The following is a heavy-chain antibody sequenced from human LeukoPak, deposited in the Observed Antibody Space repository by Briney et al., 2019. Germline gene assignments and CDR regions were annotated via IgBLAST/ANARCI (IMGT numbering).Heavy chain of an antibody. CDR2: IEEDGSEK. J-gene: IGHJ6*02. D-gene: IGHD3-9*01. CDR3: ARLLVPGLRYFDWSVYYYGMDV. CDR1: GFSLSSYW. Sequence: PGGSLRLSCAASGFSLSSYWMSWVRLAPGKGLEWVADIEEDGSEKYYVDSVKGRFTISRDNAKNSLYLQMNSLRAEDTAVYYCARLLVPGLRYFDWSVYYYGMDVWGQGTTVTVSS. V-gene: IGHV3-7*01.